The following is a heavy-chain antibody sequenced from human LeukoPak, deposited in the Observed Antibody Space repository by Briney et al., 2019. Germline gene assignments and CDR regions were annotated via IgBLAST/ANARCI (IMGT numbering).Heavy chain of an antibody. V-gene: IGHV3-30*04. CDR1: GFTFSSYG. CDR3: AREDDTGRYMGDDAFDI. D-gene: IGHD1-26*01. Sequence: GRSLRLSCVASGFTFSSYGIHWVRQAPGKGLEWVSLISYEGSNEYYSGSVKGRFTISRDNSKNTISLQMNNLRPEDTAVYYCAREDDTGRYMGDDAFDIWGQGTMVTVSS. CDR2: ISYEGSNE. J-gene: IGHJ3*02.